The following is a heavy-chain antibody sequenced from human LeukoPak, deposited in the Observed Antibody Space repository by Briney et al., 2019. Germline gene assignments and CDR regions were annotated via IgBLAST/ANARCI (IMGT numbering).Heavy chain of an antibody. Sequence: VASVKVSCKASGGTFSSYAISWVRQAPGQGLEWMGRIIPIFGTANYAQKFQGRVTITTDESTSTAYTELSSLRSEDTAVYYCAGSTRQVRSPNYYYMDVWGKGTTVTVSS. CDR3: AGSTRQVRSPNYYYMDV. V-gene: IGHV1-69*05. D-gene: IGHD3-3*01. CDR2: IIPIFGTA. J-gene: IGHJ6*03. CDR1: GGTFSSYA.